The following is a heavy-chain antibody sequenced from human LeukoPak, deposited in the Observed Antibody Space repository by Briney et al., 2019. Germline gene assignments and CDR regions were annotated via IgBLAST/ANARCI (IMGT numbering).Heavy chain of an antibody. CDR3: ARVFWGSGSYQIDY. CDR2: IYHSGST. D-gene: IGHD3-10*01. CDR1: GGPISSGDYS. Sequence: SQTLSLTCAVSGGPISSGDYSWSWIRQPPGKGLEWIGYIYHSGSTYYSPSLKSRVTISVDRSKDQFSLKLSSVTAADTAVYYCARVFWGSGSYQIDYWGQGTLVTVSS. J-gene: IGHJ4*02. V-gene: IGHV4-30-2*01.